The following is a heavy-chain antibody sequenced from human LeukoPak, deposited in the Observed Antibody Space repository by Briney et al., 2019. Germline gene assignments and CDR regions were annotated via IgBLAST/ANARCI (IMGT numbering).Heavy chain of an antibody. CDR2: IYYSGST. V-gene: IGHV4-38-2*01. CDR3: ARVSAVVTANLFDY. D-gene: IGHD2-21*02. J-gene: IGHJ4*02. CDR1: GFTFSDYN. Sequence: GSLRLSCAASGFTFSDYNMRWIRQAPGKGLEWVGSIYYSGSTYYNPSLKSRVTISVDTSKNQFSLKLSSVTAADTAVYYCARVSAVVTANLFDYWGQGTLVTVSS.